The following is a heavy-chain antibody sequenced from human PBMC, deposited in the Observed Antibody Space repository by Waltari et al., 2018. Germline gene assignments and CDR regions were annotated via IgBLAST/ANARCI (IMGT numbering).Heavy chain of an antibody. J-gene: IGHJ4*02. Sequence: QVQLVESGGGVVQPGRSLRLSCAASGFTFSSYGMHWVRQAPGKGLEWVAVIWYDGSNKYYADSVKGRFTISRDNSKNTLYLQMNSLRAEDTAVYYCAREANIVVVPAALDYWGQGTLVTVSS. CDR3: AREANIVVVPAALDY. D-gene: IGHD2-2*01. V-gene: IGHV3-33*01. CDR1: GFTFSSYG. CDR2: IWYDGSNK.